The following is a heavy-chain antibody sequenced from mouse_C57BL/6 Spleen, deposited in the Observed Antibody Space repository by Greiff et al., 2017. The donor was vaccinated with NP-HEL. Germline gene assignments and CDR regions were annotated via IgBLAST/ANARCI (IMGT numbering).Heavy chain of an antibody. CDR1: GYTFTGYW. J-gene: IGHJ1*03. Sequence: QVQLKESGAELMKPGASVKLSCKATGYTFTGYWIEWVKQRPGHGLEWIGEILPGSGSTNYNEKFKGKATFTADTSSNTAYMQLSSLTTEDSAIYYCAREGMKDDYGSSHGYFEGWGTGTTVTVSS. CDR2: ILPGSGST. CDR3: AREGMKDDYGSSHGYFEG. V-gene: IGHV1-9*01. D-gene: IGHD1-1*01.